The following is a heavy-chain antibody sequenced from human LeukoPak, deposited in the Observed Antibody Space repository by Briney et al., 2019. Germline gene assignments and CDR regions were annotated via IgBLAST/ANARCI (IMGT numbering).Heavy chain of an antibody. J-gene: IGHJ4*02. V-gene: IGHV3-23*01. Sequence: PGGSLRLSFAASGFTFSSYAMSWVRQAPGKGLEWVSAISGSGGSTYYADSVKGRFTISRDNSKNTLYLQMNSLRAEDTAVYYCAKGLGYYYGSGSYQGGGDYWGQGTLVTVSS. CDR3: AKGLGYYYGSGSYQGGGDY. CDR1: GFTFSSYA. CDR2: ISGSGGST. D-gene: IGHD3-10*01.